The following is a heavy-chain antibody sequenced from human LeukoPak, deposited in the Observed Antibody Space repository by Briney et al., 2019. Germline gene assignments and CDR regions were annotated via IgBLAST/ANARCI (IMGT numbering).Heavy chain of an antibody. CDR1: GFTFSSNS. Sequence: GGSLRLSCAASGFTFSSNSMNWVRQAPGKGLEWVSYISSGSSTIYYADSVKGRFTISRDNAKNSLYLQMNSLRAEDTAVYYCARTIYYYESTSYFSDAFDVWGQGTMVTVSS. D-gene: IGHD3-22*01. CDR2: ISSGSSTI. CDR3: ARTIYYYESTSYFSDAFDV. J-gene: IGHJ3*01. V-gene: IGHV3-48*01.